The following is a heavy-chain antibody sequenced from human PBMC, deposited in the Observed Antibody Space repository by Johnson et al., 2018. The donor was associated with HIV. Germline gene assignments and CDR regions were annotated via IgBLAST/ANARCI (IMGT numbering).Heavy chain of an antibody. D-gene: IGHD3-3*01. Sequence: VQLVESGGSLVKPGGSLRLSCAASGFTFSSYAMSWVRQAPGKGLEWVSAISGSGGSTYYADSVKGRFTISRDNSTNTLYLQMNSLRTEDTAVYYCARGRTQFLEGGAFDIWGQGTMVIVSS. CDR2: ISGSGGST. J-gene: IGHJ3*02. CDR3: ARGRTQFLEGGAFDI. CDR1: GFTFSSYA. V-gene: IGHV3-23*04.